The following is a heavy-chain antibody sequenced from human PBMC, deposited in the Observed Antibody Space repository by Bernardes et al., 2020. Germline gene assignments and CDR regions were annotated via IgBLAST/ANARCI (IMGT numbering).Heavy chain of an antibody. CDR1: GFTFSDYY. D-gene: IGHD4-17*01. J-gene: IGHJ4*02. CDR3: ARGPAGLTVTTLPFDY. CDR2: ISSSGSTI. V-gene: IGHV3-11*01. Sequence: GSLRLSCAASGFTFSDYYMSWIRQAPGKGLEWVSYISSSGSTIYYADSVKGRFTISRDNAKNSLYLQMNSLRAEDTAVYYCARGPAGLTVTTLPFDYWGQGTLVTVSS.